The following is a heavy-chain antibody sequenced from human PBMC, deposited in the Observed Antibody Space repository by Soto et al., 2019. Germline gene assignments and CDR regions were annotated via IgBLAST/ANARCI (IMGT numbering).Heavy chain of an antibody. Sequence: GSLRLSCAASGFTFSSYAMSWVRQAPGKGLEWVSAISGSGGSTYYADSVKGRFTISRDNSKNTLYLQMNSLRAEDTAVYYCAKSIDSSGYYQYYFDYWGQGTLVTVSS. CDR2: ISGSGGST. CDR1: GFTFSSYA. J-gene: IGHJ4*02. V-gene: IGHV3-23*01. CDR3: AKSIDSSGYYQYYFDY. D-gene: IGHD3-22*01.